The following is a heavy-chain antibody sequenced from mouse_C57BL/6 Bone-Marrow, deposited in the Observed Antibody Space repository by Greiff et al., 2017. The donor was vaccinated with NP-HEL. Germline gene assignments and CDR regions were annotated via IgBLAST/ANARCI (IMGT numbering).Heavy chain of an antibody. Sequence: EVKVVESGGGLVQPGGSLSLSCAASGFTFTDYYMSWVRQPPGKALEWVGFIRNKANGYTIEYSASVKGRFTISRDNSQRILYLQMNALRAEVSGTYYCARSIYYDYADDPFYGMDYWGQGTSVTVSA. CDR2: IRNKANGYTI. D-gene: IGHD2-4*01. V-gene: IGHV7-3*01. CDR3: ARSIYYDYADDPFYGMDY. J-gene: IGHJ4*01. CDR1: GFTFTDYY.